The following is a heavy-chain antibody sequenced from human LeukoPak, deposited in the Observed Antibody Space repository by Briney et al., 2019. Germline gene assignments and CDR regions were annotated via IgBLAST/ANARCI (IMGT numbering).Heavy chain of an antibody. V-gene: IGHV1-8*02. D-gene: IGHD3-10*01. CDR2: MNPNSGNT. CDR3: ARVPWGVEFDP. CDR1: GYTFTSYG. Sequence: GASVKVSCKASGYTFTSYGISWARQAAGQGLEWMGWMNPNSGNTGYAQKFQGRVTMTRNTSISTAYMELSSLRSEDTAVYYCARVPWGVEFDPWGQGTLVTVSS. J-gene: IGHJ5*02.